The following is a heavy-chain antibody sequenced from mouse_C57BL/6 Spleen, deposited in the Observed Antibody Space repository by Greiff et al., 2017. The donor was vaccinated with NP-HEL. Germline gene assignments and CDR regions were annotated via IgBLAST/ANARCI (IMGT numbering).Heavy chain of an antibody. Sequence: QVQLQQPGAELVKPGASVKLSCKASGYTFTSYWMHWVKQRPGQGLEWIGMIHPNSGSTNYNEKFKSKATLTVDKSSSTAYMQLSSLTSEDSAVYYCAENPYYYGSSFDYWGQGTTLTVSS. J-gene: IGHJ2*01. CDR2: IHPNSGST. V-gene: IGHV1-64*01. CDR1: GYTFTSYW. D-gene: IGHD1-1*01. CDR3: AENPYYYGSSFDY.